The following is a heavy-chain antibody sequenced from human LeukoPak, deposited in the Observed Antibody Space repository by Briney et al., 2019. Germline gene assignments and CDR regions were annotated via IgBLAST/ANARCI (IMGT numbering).Heavy chain of an antibody. J-gene: IGHJ4*02. Sequence: GGSLRLSCAASGFTFSSYSMKWVRQAPGKGLEWVSSISSSSSTIYYADSVKGRFTISRDNAKNSLYLQMNSLRAEDTAVYYCAVVVAATLSLWGQGTLVTVSS. V-gene: IGHV3-48*01. CDR3: AVVVAATLSL. D-gene: IGHD2-15*01. CDR1: GFTFSSYS. CDR2: ISSSSSTI.